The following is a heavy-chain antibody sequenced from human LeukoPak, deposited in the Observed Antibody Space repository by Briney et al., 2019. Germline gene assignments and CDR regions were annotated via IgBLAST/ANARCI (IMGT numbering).Heavy chain of an antibody. CDR2: ISPGDSDT. Sequence: GESLKISCTGSGYSFTSYWIGWVRQMPGKGLEWMGIISPGDSDTRYSPSFQGQVTISADKSISSAYLQWSSLKASDTAMYYCARQPSIAARPNLLCYYYYYMDVWGKGTTVTVSS. V-gene: IGHV5-51*01. D-gene: IGHD6-6*01. CDR1: GYSFTSYW. J-gene: IGHJ6*03. CDR3: ARQPSIAARPNLLCYYYYYMDV.